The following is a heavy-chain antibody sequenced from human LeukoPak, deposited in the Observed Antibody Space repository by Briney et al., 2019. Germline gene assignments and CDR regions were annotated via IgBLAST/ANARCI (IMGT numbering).Heavy chain of an antibody. V-gene: IGHV3-33*01. CDR3: AREGEEYSGSFDY. J-gene: IGHJ4*02. D-gene: IGHD1-26*01. CDR1: GFTFSSYG. CDR2: SWYDGSSK. Sequence: PGGSLRLSCAASGFTFSSYGMHWVRQAPGKGLEWVAVSWYDGSSKYYADSVKGRFTISRDNSKDTLYMQVNSLRVEDTAVYYCAREGEEYSGSFDYWGQGTLVTVSS.